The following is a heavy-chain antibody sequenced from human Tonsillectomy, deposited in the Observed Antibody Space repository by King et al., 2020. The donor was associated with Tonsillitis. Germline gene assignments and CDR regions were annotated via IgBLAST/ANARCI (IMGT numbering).Heavy chain of an antibody. D-gene: IGHD4-17*01. CDR1: GFTFSNAW. CDR3: TTSTTFLIYGDYFFSAVPNIDY. J-gene: IGHJ4*02. CDR2: IKSKTDGGTT. V-gene: IGHV3-15*07. Sequence: VQLVESGGGLVKPGGSLRLSCAASGFTFSNAWMNWVRQAPGKGLEWVGRIKSKTDGGTTDYAAPVKGRFTISRDDSKNTLYLQMNSLKTEDTAVYYCTTSTTFLIYGDYFFSAVPNIDYWGQGTLVTVSS.